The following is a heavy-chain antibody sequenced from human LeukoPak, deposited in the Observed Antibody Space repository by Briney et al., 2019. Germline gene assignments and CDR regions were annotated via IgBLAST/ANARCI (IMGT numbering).Heavy chain of an antibody. Sequence: PSETLSLTCTVSGGSISSGYYYWSWLRQPPGNGLEWIGFIYYSGSTYYNPSLKSRVTISVDTSKNRFSLKLSSVTAADTAVYYCATHSSGYDSGNDAFDIWGQGTMVTVSS. CDR3: ATHSSGYDSGNDAFDI. CDR1: GGSISSGYYY. J-gene: IGHJ3*02. D-gene: IGHD3-22*01. V-gene: IGHV4-30-4*08. CDR2: IYYSGST.